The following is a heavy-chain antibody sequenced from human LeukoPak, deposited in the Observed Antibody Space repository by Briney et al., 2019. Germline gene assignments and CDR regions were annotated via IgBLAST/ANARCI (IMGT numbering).Heavy chain of an antibody. CDR1: GGSISSGGYY. V-gene: IGHV4-30-2*01. Sequence: SQTLSLTCTVSGGSISSGGYYWSWIRQPPGKGLEWIGYIYHSESTYYNPSLKSRVTISVDMSKNQFSLKLSSVTAADTAVYYCARVSSSSWYPNWFDPWGQGTLVTVSS. CDR2: IYHSEST. J-gene: IGHJ5*02. CDR3: ARVSSSSWYPNWFDP. D-gene: IGHD6-13*01.